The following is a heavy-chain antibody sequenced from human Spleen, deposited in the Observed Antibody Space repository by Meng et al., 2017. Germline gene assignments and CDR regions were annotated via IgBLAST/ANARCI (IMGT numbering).Heavy chain of an antibody. CDR2: INPDSGGT. J-gene: IGHJ4*02. CDR1: GYTLTDYY. CDR3: ARDEDISAAGKLFGDY. V-gene: IGHV1-2*06. D-gene: IGHD6-25*01. Sequence: ASVTVSCQASGYTLTDYYMNWVRQAPGQGLEWVGRINPDSGGTNYAQKFQARVTMTGDTSISTAYMELSGLRSDDTAMDYCARDEDISAAGKLFGDYWGQGTLVTVSS.